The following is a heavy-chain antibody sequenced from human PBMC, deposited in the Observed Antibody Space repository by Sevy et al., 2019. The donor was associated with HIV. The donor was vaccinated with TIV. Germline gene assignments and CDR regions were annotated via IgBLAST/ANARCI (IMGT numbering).Heavy chain of an antibody. V-gene: IGHV3-7*01. CDR3: TRELWPGDY. D-gene: IGHD2-21*01. CDR1: GFSFSDYY. CDR2: IYQDGSQE. J-gene: IGHJ4*02. Sequence: GGSLRLSCAASGFSFSDYYMGWARQAPGKGLEWVANIYQDGSQENYVDSVKGRFTISRDNAKNSVYLQMNSLRVDDTGIYYCTRELWPGDYWGQGTLVTVSS.